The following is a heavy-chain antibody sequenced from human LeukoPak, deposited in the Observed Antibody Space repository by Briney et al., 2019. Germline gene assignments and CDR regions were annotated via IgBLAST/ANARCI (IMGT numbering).Heavy chain of an antibody. CDR3: ARDFRSFSGPAYQDYVNWFDP. D-gene: IGHD3-10*02. CDR2: IIPILGIA. J-gene: IGHJ5*02. Sequence: SVKVSCKASGGTFSSYAISWVRQAPGQGLEWMGRIIPILGIANYAQKFQGRVTITADKSTSTAYMELSSLRSEDTAVYYCARDFRSFSGPAYQDYVNWFDPWGQGTLVTVSS. CDR1: GGTFSSYA. V-gene: IGHV1-69*04.